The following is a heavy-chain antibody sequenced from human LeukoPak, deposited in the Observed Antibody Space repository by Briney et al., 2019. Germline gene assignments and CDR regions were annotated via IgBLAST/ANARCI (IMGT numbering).Heavy chain of an antibody. CDR3: ARRMDGYNLAFDY. CDR1: GGTFSSYA. J-gene: IGHJ4*02. V-gene: IGHV1-69*13. Sequence: GASVKVSCKASGGTFSSYAISWVRQAPGQGLEWMGGIIPIFGTANYAQKFQGRVTITADESTSTAYMELSGLRSEDTAVYYCARRMDGYNLAFDYWGQGTLVTVSS. D-gene: IGHD5-24*01. CDR2: IIPIFGTA.